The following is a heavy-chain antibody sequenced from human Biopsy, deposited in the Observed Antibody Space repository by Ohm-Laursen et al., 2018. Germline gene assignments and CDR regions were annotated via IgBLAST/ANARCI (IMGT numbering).Heavy chain of an antibody. J-gene: IGHJ4*02. CDR3: AKDLRNNNWGVEN. V-gene: IGHV3-21*01. Sequence: SLRLSCSASGLTFSRYSMHWVRQAPGKGLEWVSSIRSSSNFIYYGDSVKGRFTISRDNAKNSLYLQMNNLRAEDTAVFYCAKDLRNNNWGVENWGQGTLVTVSS. CDR2: IRSSSNFI. CDR1: GLTFSRYS. D-gene: IGHD7-27*01.